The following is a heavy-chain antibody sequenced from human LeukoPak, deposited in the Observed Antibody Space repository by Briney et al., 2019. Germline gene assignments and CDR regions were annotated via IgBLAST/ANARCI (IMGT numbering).Heavy chain of an antibody. CDR2: MNPNSGNT. D-gene: IGHD3-16*01. V-gene: IGHV1-8*01. J-gene: IGHJ4*02. CDR3: ARGRLRPYYFDY. Sequence: ASVKVSCKASGYTFTSYDINWVRQATGQGLEWMGWMNPNSGNTGYAQKCQGRVTMTRNTSISTAYMELSSLRSEDTAVYYCARGRLRPYYFDYWGQGTLVTVSS. CDR1: GYTFTSYD.